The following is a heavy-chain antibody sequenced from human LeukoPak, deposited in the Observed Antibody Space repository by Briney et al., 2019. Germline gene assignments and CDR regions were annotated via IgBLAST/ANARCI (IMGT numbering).Heavy chain of an antibody. D-gene: IGHD3-3*01. CDR3: AKTTLSDASGHYHYMDV. Sequence: GGSLTLSCPASGFTFSNYGMDWVRPAPGKGVEGVAFIRFEGASKLYAVSVKARFTISRDNSQNTVSLQVNNLRVEDTALCYCAKTTLSDASGHYHYMDVWGKGTTVTVSS. CDR1: GFTFSNYG. V-gene: IGHV3-30*02. J-gene: IGHJ6*03. CDR2: IRFEGASK.